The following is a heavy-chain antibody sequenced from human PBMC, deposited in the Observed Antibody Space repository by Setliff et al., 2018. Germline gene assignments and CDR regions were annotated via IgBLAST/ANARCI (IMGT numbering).Heavy chain of an antibody. V-gene: IGHV4-39*01. CDR3: ASCRYQVPYDY. D-gene: IGHD2-2*01. CDR1: GGSISSGGYY. Sequence: SETLSLTCTVSGGSISSGGYYWSWIRQHPGKGLAWIGTVYDSGTTYYNPSLKSRVTIFVDTSKNQFSLNLNSVTAADTGVYYCASCRYQVPYDYWGQGILVTVSS. J-gene: IGHJ4*02. CDR2: VYDSGTT.